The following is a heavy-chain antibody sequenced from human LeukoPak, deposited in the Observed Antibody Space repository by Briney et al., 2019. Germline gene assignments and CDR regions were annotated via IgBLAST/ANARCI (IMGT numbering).Heavy chain of an antibody. CDR3: ATTKISDYSPGA. CDR1: QFTFSSYN. CDR2: ISATGRYI. J-gene: IGHJ5*02. Sequence: GGSLRLSCAASQFTFSSYNMNWVHQAPGKGLEWVSSISATGRYIYYADSVKGRFTVSRDNSKNTLYLQMNSLRAEDTAVYYCATTKISDYSPGAWGQGTLVTVSS. V-gene: IGHV3-21*01. D-gene: IGHD4-17*01.